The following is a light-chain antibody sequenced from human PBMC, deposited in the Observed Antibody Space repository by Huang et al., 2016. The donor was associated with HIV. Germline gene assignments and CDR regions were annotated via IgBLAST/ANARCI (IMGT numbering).Light chain of an antibody. J-gene: IGKJ1*01. Sequence: DVQMTQSPSSLSASIGDRVTITCRASHDISRYLAWYQQKPGKAPKLLIYAASTFQSGVPSRFSGSGSGTDVTLTISSLQPEDVATYYCQKYNTGPWTFGQGTKVEVK. CDR3: QKYNTGPWT. V-gene: IGKV1-27*01. CDR2: AAS. CDR1: HDISRY.